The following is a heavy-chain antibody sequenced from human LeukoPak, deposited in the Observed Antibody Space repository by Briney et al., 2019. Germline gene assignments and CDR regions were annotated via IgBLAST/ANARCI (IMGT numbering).Heavy chain of an antibody. CDR2: VYYSGST. Sequence: SETLSLTCIVSGVSISSYYWSWIRQPPGKGLEWIGYVYYSGSTNSNPSLKSRVTISVDTSKNQFSLKVSSVTAADTAIYYCARGYNWFDPWGQGTLVTVSS. CDR1: GVSISSYY. CDR3: ARGYNWFDP. V-gene: IGHV4-59*01. J-gene: IGHJ5*02.